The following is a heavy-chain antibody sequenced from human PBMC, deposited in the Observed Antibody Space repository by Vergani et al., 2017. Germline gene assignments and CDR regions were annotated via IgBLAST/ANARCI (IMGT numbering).Heavy chain of an antibody. V-gene: IGHV3-30-3*01. J-gene: IGHJ6*02. CDR2: ISYDGSNK. CDR3: VRGEGVRGAGYGMDV. Sequence: QVQLVESGGGVVQPGRSLRLSCAASGFTFSSYAMHWVRQAPGKGLEWVAVISYDGSNKYYADSVKGRFTISRDNSKNTLYLEMNSLRADDTAVYCCVRGEGVRGAGYGMDVWGQGTTVTVSS. CDR1: GFTFSSYA. D-gene: IGHD3-10*01.